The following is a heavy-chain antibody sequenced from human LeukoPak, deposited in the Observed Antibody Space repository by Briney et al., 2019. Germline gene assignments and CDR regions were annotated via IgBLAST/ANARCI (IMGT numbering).Heavy chain of an antibody. D-gene: IGHD3-22*01. V-gene: IGHV3-23*01. CDR1: GFTFSRDA. CDR2: IPGSGGAT. J-gene: IGHJ6*02. Sequence: GGSLCLSCEASGFTFSRDAIRWVCEAPGTGLEWVSSIPGSGGATYYADSVRGRFSISRDSSKNTLYLQMNSLRDEDTAVHYCARARPWDSSRSYYFGMDVWGHGTTVTVSS. CDR3: ARARPWDSSRSYYFGMDV.